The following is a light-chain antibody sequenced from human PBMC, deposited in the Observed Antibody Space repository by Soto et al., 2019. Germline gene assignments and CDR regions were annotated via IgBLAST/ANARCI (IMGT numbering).Light chain of an antibody. CDR2: AAS. J-gene: IGKJ1*01. CDR1: QGIGNY. CDR3: QKYNSAPRT. Sequence: DIQMTQSPSSLSASLGDRVTITCRVSQGIGNYLAWYQLQPGKVPKLLIYAASTLQSGVPSRFSGSGSGTDFTLTISSLQPEDVATYFCQKYNSAPRTFGQGTKVEI. V-gene: IGKV1-27*01.